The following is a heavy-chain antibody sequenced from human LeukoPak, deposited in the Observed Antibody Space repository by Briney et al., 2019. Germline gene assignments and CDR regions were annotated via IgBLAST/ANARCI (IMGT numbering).Heavy chain of an antibody. Sequence: GGSLRLSCAASGFTFSSYGIHWVRQAPGRGLEWVAFIRYDGSNKYYADSVKGRFTISRDNSKNTLYLQMNRLRAEDTAVYYCAKDFSVYNYDSRVLDYWGQGTLVTVSS. CDR2: IRYDGSNK. V-gene: IGHV3-30*02. CDR3: AKDFSVYNYDSRVLDY. CDR1: GFTFSSYG. J-gene: IGHJ4*02. D-gene: IGHD3-22*01.